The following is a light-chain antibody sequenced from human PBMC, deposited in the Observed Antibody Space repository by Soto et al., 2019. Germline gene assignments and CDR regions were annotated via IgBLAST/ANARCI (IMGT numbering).Light chain of an antibody. CDR2: GAS. Sequence: EIVMTQSPATLSVSPGARATLSCRASQSVSRNLAWYQQKPGQAPRLLIYGASTRATGIPARFSGSGSGTEFTLTISSLQSEDVAIYFCQQYNNWPPDRTFGQGTKVEIK. CDR1: QSVSRN. CDR3: QQYNNWPPDRT. J-gene: IGKJ1*01. V-gene: IGKV3-15*01.